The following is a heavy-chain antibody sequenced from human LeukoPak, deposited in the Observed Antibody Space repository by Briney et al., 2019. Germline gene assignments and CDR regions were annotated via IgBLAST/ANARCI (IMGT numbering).Heavy chain of an antibody. V-gene: IGHV3-30*03. Sequence: GGSLRLSCAASGFTFSSYGMHWVRQAPGKGLEWVAVISYDGSNKYYADSVKGRFTISRDNSKNTLYLQTNSLRVEDTAVYYCARRTLFGVIKPPDYWGQGTLVTVSS. CDR3: ARRTLFGVIKPPDY. D-gene: IGHD3-3*01. CDR1: GFTFSSYG. J-gene: IGHJ4*02. CDR2: ISYDGSNK.